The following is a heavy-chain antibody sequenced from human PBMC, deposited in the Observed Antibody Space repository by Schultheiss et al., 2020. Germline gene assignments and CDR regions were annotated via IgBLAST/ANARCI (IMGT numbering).Heavy chain of an antibody. CDR2: TYYRSKWYN. Sequence: SQTLSLTCAISGDSVSSNSAAWNWIRQSPSRGLECLGRTYYRSKWYNDYAVSVKSRITINPDTSKNQFSLQLNSVTPEDTAVYYCATEGGGDPNYYYYGMDVWGKGTTVTVSS. CDR1: GDSVSSNSAA. J-gene: IGHJ6*04. CDR3: ATEGGGDPNYYYYGMDV. D-gene: IGHD3-16*01. V-gene: IGHV6-1*01.